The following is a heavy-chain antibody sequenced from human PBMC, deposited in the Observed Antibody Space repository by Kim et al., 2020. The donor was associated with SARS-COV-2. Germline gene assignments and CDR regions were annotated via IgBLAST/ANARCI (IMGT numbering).Heavy chain of an antibody. Sequence: SETLSLTCTVSGGSISSYYWSWIRQPPGKGLEWIGYIYYSGSTNYNPSLKSRVTISVDTSKNQFSLKLSSVTAADTAVYYCAITRGYSYYSYYYGMDVWGQGTTVTVSS. D-gene: IGHD5-18*01. J-gene: IGHJ6*02. CDR1: GGSISSYY. CDR3: AITRGYSYYSYYYGMDV. CDR2: IYYSGST. V-gene: IGHV4-59*08.